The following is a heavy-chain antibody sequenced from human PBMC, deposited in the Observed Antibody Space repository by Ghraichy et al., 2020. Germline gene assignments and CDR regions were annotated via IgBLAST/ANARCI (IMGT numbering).Heavy chain of an antibody. Sequence: SETLSLTCTVSTVSISSGGYHWSWVRHHPGKGLEWIGNIHYSGSTYYNPPLKSRVTISVDTSQNQFSLKLSSVTAADTAVYYCAREDTAMIRGAFDIWGQGTMVTVSS. CDR1: TVSISSGGYH. CDR3: AREDTAMIRGAFDI. D-gene: IGHD5-18*01. CDR2: IHYSGST. J-gene: IGHJ3*02. V-gene: IGHV4-31*03.